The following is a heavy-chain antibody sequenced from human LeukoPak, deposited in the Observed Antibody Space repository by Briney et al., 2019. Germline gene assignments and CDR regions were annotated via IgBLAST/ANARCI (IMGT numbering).Heavy chain of an antibody. D-gene: IGHD3-10*01. CDR3: ARVPYYDSGSYYNV. CDR1: GFTFSRDW. V-gene: IGHV3-74*01. CDR2: INSDGSST. J-gene: IGHJ4*02. Sequence: GGSLRLSCAASGFTFSRDWMHWVRQTPGQGLVWVSRINSDGSSTSYADSVKGRFTISRDNAKNTLYLQMNSLRAEYTALYYCARVPYYDSGSYYNVWGQGTLVTVSS.